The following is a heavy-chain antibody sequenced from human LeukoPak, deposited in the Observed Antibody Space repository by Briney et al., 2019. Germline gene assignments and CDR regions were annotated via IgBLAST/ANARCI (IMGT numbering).Heavy chain of an antibody. CDR1: GYTFTSYD. Sequence: GASVTVSCTASGYTFTSYDINWVRQAAGQGVEWMGGMNPNSGNTGYAQKFQGRVTMTRNTSRSTAYMELSSLRSEDTAVYYCARGVGYCSSTSCYAGVYGMDVWGQGTTVTVSS. J-gene: IGHJ6*02. CDR2: MNPNSGNT. D-gene: IGHD2-2*01. V-gene: IGHV1-8*01. CDR3: ARGVGYCSSTSCYAGVYGMDV.